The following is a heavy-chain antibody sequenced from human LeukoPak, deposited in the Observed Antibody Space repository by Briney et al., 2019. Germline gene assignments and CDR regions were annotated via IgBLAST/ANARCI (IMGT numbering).Heavy chain of an antibody. CDR1: GGSISSGSYY. D-gene: IGHD5-12*01. V-gene: IGHV4-61*02. Sequence: SETLSLTCTVSGGSISSGSYYWSWIRQPAGKGLEWIGRIYTSGSTNYNPSLKSRVTISVDTSKNQFSLKLSSVTAADTAVYYCARDDSGYGYWGQGTLVTVSS. CDR2: IYTSGST. CDR3: ARDDSGYGY. J-gene: IGHJ4*02.